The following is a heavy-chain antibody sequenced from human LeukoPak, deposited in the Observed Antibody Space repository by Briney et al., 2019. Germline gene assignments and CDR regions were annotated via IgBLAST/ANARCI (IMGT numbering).Heavy chain of an antibody. Sequence: ASVKVSCKASGYTFTGYYMHWVRQAPGQGLEWMGWINPNSGGTNYAQKFQGRVTMTRDTSISTAYMELSRLRSDDTAVYYCARSHGYCSSTSCYGYWFDPWGQGTLVTVSS. D-gene: IGHD2-2*01. CDR1: GYTFTGYY. CDR2: INPNSGGT. CDR3: ARSHGYCSSTSCYGYWFDP. V-gene: IGHV1-2*02. J-gene: IGHJ5*02.